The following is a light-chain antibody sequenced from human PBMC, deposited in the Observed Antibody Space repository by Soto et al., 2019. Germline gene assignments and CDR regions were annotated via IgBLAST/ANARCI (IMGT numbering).Light chain of an antibody. Sequence: SALTQAASGSGSPGQSITISWSGTSSDVGGNNHVSWYQQHPGKAPKLIIYGVTNRPSGVSYRFSGSKSGNTASLTISGLRAEDEADYYCHPFAGTRSSVLATGPKAIVL. J-gene: IGLJ1*01. CDR3: HPFAGTRSSV. CDR2: GVT. CDR1: SSDVGGNNH. V-gene: IGLV2-14*01.